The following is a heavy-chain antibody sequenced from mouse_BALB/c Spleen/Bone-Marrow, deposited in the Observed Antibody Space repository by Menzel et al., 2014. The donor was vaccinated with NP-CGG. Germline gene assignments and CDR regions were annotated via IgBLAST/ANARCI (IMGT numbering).Heavy chain of an antibody. V-gene: IGHV2-2*02. Sequence: QVPLKQSGPGLVQPSQSLSITCTVSGFSLTSYGVHWVRQSPGKGLEWLGVIWSGGNTDYNAAFISRLSISKDNSKSQVFFKMNSLQANDTAIYYCARNLGDGYSFAYWGQGTLVTVSA. CDR3: ARNLGDGYSFAY. J-gene: IGHJ3*01. D-gene: IGHD2-3*01. CDR1: GFSLTSYG. CDR2: IWSGGNT.